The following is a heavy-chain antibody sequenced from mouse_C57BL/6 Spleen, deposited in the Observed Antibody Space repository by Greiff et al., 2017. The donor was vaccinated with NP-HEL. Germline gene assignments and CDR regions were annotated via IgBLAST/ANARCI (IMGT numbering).Heavy chain of an antibody. V-gene: IGHV5-17*01. CDR2: ISSGSSTI. CDR1: GFTFSDYG. J-gene: IGHJ4*01. D-gene: IGHD2-2*01. CDR3: ARRNYGYLYAMDY. Sequence: EVQLVESGGGLVKPGGSLKLSCAASGFTFSDYGMHWVRQAPEKGLEWVAYISSGSSTIYYADTVKGRFTISRDNAKNTLFLQMTSLRSEDTAMYYCARRNYGYLYAMDYWGQGTSVTVSS.